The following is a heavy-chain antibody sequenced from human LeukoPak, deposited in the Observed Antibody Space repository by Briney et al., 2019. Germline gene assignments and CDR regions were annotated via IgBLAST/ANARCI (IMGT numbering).Heavy chain of an antibody. CDR3: AKQSNNHYCHKASDY. CDR1: GFTFSSYT. J-gene: IGHJ4*02. Sequence: QPGRSLRLSCAASGFTFSSYTMHWVRQAPGKGLEWVAAITDDGSDAYYSDSAKGRLTISRDNSNNTLFLQMNSLRAEDTALYFCAKQSNNHYCHKASDYWGQGTLVTVSS. D-gene: IGHD2/OR15-2a*01. V-gene: IGHV3-30-3*01. CDR2: ITDDGSDA.